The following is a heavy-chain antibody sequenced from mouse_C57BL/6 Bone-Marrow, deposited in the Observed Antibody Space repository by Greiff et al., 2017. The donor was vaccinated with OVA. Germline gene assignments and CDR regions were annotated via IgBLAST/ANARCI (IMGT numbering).Heavy chain of an antibody. Sequence: QVQLQQSGAELARPGASVKLSCKASGYTFTSYGISWVKQSTGQGLEWIGEIYPRSGNTYYNEKFKGKATLTADKSSSTAYMELRSLTSEDSAVYFCAREGYYSAYWYFDVWGTGTTVTVSS. CDR3: AREGYYSAYWYFDV. V-gene: IGHV1-81*01. D-gene: IGHD2-12*01. CDR1: GYTFTSYG. CDR2: IYPRSGNT. J-gene: IGHJ1*03.